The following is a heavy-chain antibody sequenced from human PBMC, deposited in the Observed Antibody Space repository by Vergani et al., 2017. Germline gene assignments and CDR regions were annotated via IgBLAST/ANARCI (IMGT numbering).Heavy chain of an antibody. D-gene: IGHD3-10*01. Sequence: QVQLQESGPGLVKPSQTLSLTCTVSGGSISSYYWSWIRQPPGKGLEWIGYIYYSGGTNYNPSLKSRVTISVDTSKNQFSLKLSSVTAADTAVYYCAGDYGSGRGDWFDPWGQGTLVTVSS. CDR2: IYYSGGT. J-gene: IGHJ5*02. CDR3: AGDYGSGRGDWFDP. V-gene: IGHV4-59*01. CDR1: GGSISSYY.